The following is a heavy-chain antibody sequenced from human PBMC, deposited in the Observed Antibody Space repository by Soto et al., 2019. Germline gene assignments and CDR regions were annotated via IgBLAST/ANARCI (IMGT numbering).Heavy chain of an antibody. CDR2: ISLDGTNK. CDR3: TKDRRGSWTFEY. D-gene: IGHD3-3*01. J-gene: IGHJ4*02. V-gene: IGHV3-30*18. Sequence: PVGSLRLSCASSVFTFNNYGIHWVRQSPGKGLEWVALISLDGTNKYYADSVKGRFTISRDNSKNTVFLQMSSLEDEDTAVYYCTKDRRGSWTFEYGGQGSRVTV. CDR1: VFTFNNYG.